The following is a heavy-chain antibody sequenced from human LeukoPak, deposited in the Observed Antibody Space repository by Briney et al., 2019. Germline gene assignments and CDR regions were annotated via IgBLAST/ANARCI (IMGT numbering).Heavy chain of an antibody. V-gene: IGHV1-2*02. CDR3: ARFRVDSSGYYSNDAFDI. CDR2: INPNSGGT. CDR1: GYTFTGYY. J-gene: IGHJ3*02. D-gene: IGHD3-22*01. Sequence: VASVKVSCKASGYTFTGYYMHWVRQAPGQGLEWMGWINPNSGGTNYTQKFQGRVTMTRDTSISTAYMELSRLRSDDTAVYYCARFRVDSSGYYSNDAFDIWGQGTMVTVSS.